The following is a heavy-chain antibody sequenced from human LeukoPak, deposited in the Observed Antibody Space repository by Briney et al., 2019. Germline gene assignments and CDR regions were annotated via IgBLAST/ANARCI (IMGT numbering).Heavy chain of an antibody. V-gene: IGHV3-30*18. J-gene: IGHJ4*02. CDR1: GFTFSSYG. CDR3: AKAENGLDY. D-gene: IGHD2-8*01. Sequence: PGGSLRLSCAASGFTFSSYGMHCVRQAPGKGLEWVAVISYDGSNKYYADSVKGRFTISRDNSKNTLYLQMNSLRAEDTAVYYCAKAENGLDYWGQGTLVTVSS. CDR2: ISYDGSNK.